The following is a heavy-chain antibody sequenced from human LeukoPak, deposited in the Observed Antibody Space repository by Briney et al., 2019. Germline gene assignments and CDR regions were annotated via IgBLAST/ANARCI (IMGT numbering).Heavy chain of an antibody. D-gene: IGHD3-10*01. V-gene: IGHV3-7*03. CDR3: ARDSYGSGRSPKY. Sequence: PGGSLRLSCAASGFTFSSYWMSWVRQAPGKGLEWVANIKQDGSEKYYVDSVKGRFTISRDNAKNSLYLQMNSLRVEDTAVYYCARDSYGSGRSPKYWGQGTLVTVSS. CDR1: GFTFSSYW. CDR2: IKQDGSEK. J-gene: IGHJ4*02.